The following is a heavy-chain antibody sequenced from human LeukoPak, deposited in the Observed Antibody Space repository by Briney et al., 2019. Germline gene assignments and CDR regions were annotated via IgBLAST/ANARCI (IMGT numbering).Heavy chain of an antibody. V-gene: IGHV3-30*04. CDR3: AKDIRAYSSGCYLDY. CDR1: GFTFSSYA. Sequence: GGSLRLSCAASGFTFSSYAMHWVRQAPGKGLEWVAVISYDGSVKYYADSVKGRFTISRDSSKNTLYLQMNSLRADDTAVYYCAKDIRAYSSGCYLDYWGQGTLVTVSS. J-gene: IGHJ4*02. CDR2: ISYDGSVK. D-gene: IGHD6-19*01.